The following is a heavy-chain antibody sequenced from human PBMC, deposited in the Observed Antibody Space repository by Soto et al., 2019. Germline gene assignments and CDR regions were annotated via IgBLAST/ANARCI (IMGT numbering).Heavy chain of an antibody. CDR1: GGSFSGYY. CDR3: ARRATVTTGSFDY. J-gene: IGHJ4*02. V-gene: IGHV4-34*01. Sequence: PSETLSLTCAVYGGSFSGYYWSWIRQPPGKGLEWIGEINHSGSTNYNPSLKSRVTISVDTSKNQFSLKLSSVTAADTAVYYCARRATVTTGSFDYWGQGTLVTVSS. D-gene: IGHD4-17*01. CDR2: INHSGST.